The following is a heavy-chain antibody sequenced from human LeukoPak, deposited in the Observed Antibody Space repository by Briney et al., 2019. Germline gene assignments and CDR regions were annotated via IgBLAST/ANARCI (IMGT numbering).Heavy chain of an antibody. CDR1: GYTFTGYY. D-gene: IGHD3-22*01. J-gene: IGHJ4*02. Sequence: GASVKVSCKTSGYTFTGYYMHWVRHTPGQGLEWMGWIKPNSGGTNYAQKFQDRVTMPGDTSISTAYMELSRLTSDDTAVYYCARAPMIVVVFPPRLDYWGQGTLVTVSS. CDR2: IKPNSGGT. V-gene: IGHV1-2*02. CDR3: ARAPMIVVVFPPRLDY.